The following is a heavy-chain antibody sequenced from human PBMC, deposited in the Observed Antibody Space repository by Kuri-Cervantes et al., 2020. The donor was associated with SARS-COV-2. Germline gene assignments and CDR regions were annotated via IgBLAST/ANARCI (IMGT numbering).Heavy chain of an antibody. J-gene: IGHJ4*02. V-gene: IGHV4-34*01. Sequence: ESLKISCAASGFTFSSYSMNWIRQPPGKGLEWIGEINHSGSTNYNPSLKSRVTISVDTSKNQFSLKLSSVTAADTAVYYCARGLSRITIFGVVISGVGYYFDYWGQGTLVTVSS. CDR2: INHSGST. CDR3: ARGLSRITIFGVVISGVGYYFDY. D-gene: IGHD3-3*01. CDR1: GFTFSSYS.